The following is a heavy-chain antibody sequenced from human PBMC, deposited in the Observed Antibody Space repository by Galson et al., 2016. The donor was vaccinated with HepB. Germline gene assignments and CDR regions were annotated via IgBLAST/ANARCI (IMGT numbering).Heavy chain of an antibody. D-gene: IGHD3-9*01. CDR2: LSDSGNT. V-gene: IGHV4-59*01. CDR1: GGSISSDY. Sequence: SETLSLTCTVSGGSISSDYWSWIRQPPGRGLEWIAYLSDSGNTKYNPSLESRVTTSIDTSKHKFSLKLSSVTAADTAMYYWARGRDYDILTGHYAMDVWGQGTTVSVS. J-gene: IGHJ6*02. CDR3: ARGRDYDILTGHYAMDV.